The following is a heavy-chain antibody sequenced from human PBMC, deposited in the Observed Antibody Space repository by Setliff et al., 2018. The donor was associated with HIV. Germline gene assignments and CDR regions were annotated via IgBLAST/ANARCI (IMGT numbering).Heavy chain of an antibody. CDR2: FYYGGGT. CDR1: GDSIGTYY. D-gene: IGHD7-27*01. CDR3: ARARLLGGFLS. J-gene: IGHJ5*02. Sequence: SETLSLTCSVSGDSIGTYYWNWIRQTPGERLEWIGFFYYGGGTDYNPALKNRVAISVDTSRNRVSLKMTSVTAADTAVYYCARARLLGGFLSWGRGALVTVSS. V-gene: IGHV4-59*01.